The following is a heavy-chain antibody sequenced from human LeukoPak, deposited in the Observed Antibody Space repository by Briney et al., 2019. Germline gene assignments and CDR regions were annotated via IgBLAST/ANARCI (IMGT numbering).Heavy chain of an antibody. J-gene: IGHJ5*02. CDR3: ARKGDRNWFDP. Sequence: SVKVSCKASGGTFSSYAISWVRQAPGQGLEGMGGIIPIFGTANNAQKCQGRVTITADESTSTAYMELSSLRSEDTAVYYCARKGDRNWFDPWGQGTLVTVSS. CDR1: GGTFSSYA. D-gene: IGHD3-16*01. CDR2: IIPIFGTA. V-gene: IGHV1-69*13.